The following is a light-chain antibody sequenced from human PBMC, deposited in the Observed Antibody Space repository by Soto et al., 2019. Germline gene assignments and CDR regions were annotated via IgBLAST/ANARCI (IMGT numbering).Light chain of an antibody. J-gene: IGLJ3*02. CDR2: DVS. Sequence: QSALTQPRSVSGSPGQSVTISCTGTSSDVGAYNYVSWYQHHPGKAPKVMIYDVSERPSGVPDRFSGSKSDNKASLTISGLQAEDEADYYCCSYTSISTRVCGGGTKLTVL. CDR1: SSDVGAYNY. CDR3: CSYTSISTRV. V-gene: IGLV2-11*01.